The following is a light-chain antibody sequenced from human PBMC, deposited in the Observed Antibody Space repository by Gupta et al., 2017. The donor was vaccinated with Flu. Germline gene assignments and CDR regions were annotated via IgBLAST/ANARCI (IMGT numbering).Light chain of an antibody. Sequence: DIQMTQSPSTLSASVGDRVTITCRASQSISSWLAWYQQKPGKAPKLLIYKASSLESGVPSRFSGSGSGTEFTLTISSLQPDDFATYYCQQCLGMLTFGGGTKVEIK. V-gene: IGKV1-5*03. CDR2: KAS. CDR3: QQCLGMLT. CDR1: QSISSW. J-gene: IGKJ4*01.